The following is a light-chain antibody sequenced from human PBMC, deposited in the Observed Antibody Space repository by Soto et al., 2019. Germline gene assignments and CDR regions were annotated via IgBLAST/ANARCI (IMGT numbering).Light chain of an antibody. Sequence: QSALTQPASVSGSPGQSITISCTGTSIDVGGHNYVSWYQHHPGKAPKLMIYEVINRPSGVSSRFSGSKSGNTASLTISGIQAEDEADYYCSSYTSSSTPYVFGTGTKVTVL. J-gene: IGLJ1*01. CDR3: SSYTSSSTPYV. CDR1: SIDVGGHNY. CDR2: EVI. V-gene: IGLV2-14*01.